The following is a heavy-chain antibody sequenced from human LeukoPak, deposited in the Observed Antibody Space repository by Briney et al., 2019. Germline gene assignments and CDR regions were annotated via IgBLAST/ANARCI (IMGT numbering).Heavy chain of an antibody. CDR1: GYAFTSYG. CDR3: ARGSSSLYSSKDS. V-gene: IGHV1-18*01. J-gene: IGHJ4*02. CDR2: ISTYSGNT. D-gene: IGHD6-13*01. Sequence: RASVKVSCKASGYAFTSYGITWVRQAPGQGLGWMGWISTYSGNTNYAQKFQGRVTMTTDTSTSTAYMELRSLRSDDTAVYYCARGSSSLYSSKDSWGQGTLVTVSS.